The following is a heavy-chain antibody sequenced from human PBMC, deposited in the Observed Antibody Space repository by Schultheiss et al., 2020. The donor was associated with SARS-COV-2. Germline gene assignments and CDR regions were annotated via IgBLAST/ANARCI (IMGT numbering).Heavy chain of an antibody. CDR1: GFTVSSNY. J-gene: IGHJ4*02. Sequence: GGSLRLSCAASGFTVSSNYMSWVRQAPGKGLEWVSAISGSGGSTYYADSVKGRFTISRDNSKNTLYLQMNSLRAEDTAVYYCANLRAPPFPSGFDYWGQGTLVTVSS. V-gene: IGHV3-23*01. CDR2: ISGSGGST. CDR3: ANLRAPPFPSGFDY.